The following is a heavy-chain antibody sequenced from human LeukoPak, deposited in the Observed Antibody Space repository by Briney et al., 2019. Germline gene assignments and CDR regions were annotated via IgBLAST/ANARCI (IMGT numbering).Heavy chain of an antibody. CDR2: IYYSGST. J-gene: IGHJ4*02. V-gene: IGHV4-59*01. D-gene: IGHD3-3*01. CDR3: ARVSAIFGVVIG. CDR1: GGSINSYY. Sequence: SETLSLTCTVSGGSINSYYWSWIRQPPGKGLEWIGYIYYSGSTNYNPSLKSRVTISVDTSKNQFSLKLSSVTAADTAVYYCARVSAIFGVVIGWGQGTLVTVSS.